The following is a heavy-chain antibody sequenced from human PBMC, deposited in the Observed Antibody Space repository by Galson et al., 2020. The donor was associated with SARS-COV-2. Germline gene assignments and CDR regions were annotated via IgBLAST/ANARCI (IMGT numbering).Heavy chain of an antibody. CDR2: ISISGSYI. V-gene: IGHV3-21*01. CDR1: GFTFSNFD. CDR3: ARTPPIYSSSGSGPH. Sequence: GESLKISCAASGFTFSNFDMNWVRQAPGKGLEWVSSISISGSYIYYADSVKGRFTISRDNAKNSLYLQMNSLRVDDTAFYYCARTPPIYSSSGSGPHWGQGTLVTVSS. J-gene: IGHJ4*02. D-gene: IGHD6-13*01.